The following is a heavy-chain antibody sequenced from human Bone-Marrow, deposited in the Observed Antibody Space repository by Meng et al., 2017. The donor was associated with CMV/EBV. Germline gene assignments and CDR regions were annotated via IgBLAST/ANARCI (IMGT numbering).Heavy chain of an antibody. Sequence: GGSLRLSCAASGFNISQFGMHWVRQAPGKGLEWVAFIRYEGSRKYEAESVRGRFTISRDNSKSTLYLLMNSLRPEDTAVYYCAKPGRHCSSSSCWLDYWGHGTVVTVSS. J-gene: IGHJ4*01. CDR2: IRYEGSRK. CDR1: GFNISQFG. D-gene: IGHD2-2*01. V-gene: IGHV3-30*02. CDR3: AKPGRHCSSSSCWLDY.